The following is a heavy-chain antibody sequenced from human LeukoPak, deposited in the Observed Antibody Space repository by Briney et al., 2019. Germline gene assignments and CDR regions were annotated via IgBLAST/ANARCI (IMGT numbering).Heavy chain of an antibody. Sequence: ASVKVSCKASGYTFTSYDINWVRQATGQGLEWMGWMNPNSGNTGYAQKFQGRVTMTRNTSISTAYMELSSLRSEDTAVYYCAKDPYYGSGSYYQYFQHWGQGTLVTVSS. V-gene: IGHV1-8*01. CDR3: AKDPYYGSGSYYQYFQH. CDR1: GYTFTSYD. J-gene: IGHJ1*01. D-gene: IGHD3-10*01. CDR2: MNPNSGNT.